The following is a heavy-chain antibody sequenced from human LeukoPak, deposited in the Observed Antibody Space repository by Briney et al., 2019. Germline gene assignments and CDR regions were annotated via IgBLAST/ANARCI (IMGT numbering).Heavy chain of an antibody. D-gene: IGHD3-22*01. CDR1: GFTFSSYG. V-gene: IGHV3-23*01. CDR3: AKAQGGITMIVVVLSFGPDAFDI. Sequence: GGTLRLSCAASGFTFSSYGMSWVRQAPGKGLEWVSAISGSGGSTYYADSVRGRFTLSRDNSKNTLYLQMNSLRAEDTAVYYCAKAQGGITMIVVVLSFGPDAFDIWDQGTMVTVSS. J-gene: IGHJ3*02. CDR2: ISGSGGST.